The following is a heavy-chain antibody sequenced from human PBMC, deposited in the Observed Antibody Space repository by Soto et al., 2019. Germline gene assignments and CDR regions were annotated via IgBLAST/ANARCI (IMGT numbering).Heavy chain of an antibody. V-gene: IGHV3-11*06. Sequence: GPLLLTCSTSGFPFSDYYMSGIRQAPGKGLEWLSHISPKSTYRNYADSVKGRFTISRDNTKSSLFLQMNSLGVEDTAVYYCTRGGGGGLFEHWGQGVLVTVYS. CDR3: TRGGGGGLFEH. CDR2: ISPKSTYR. J-gene: IGHJ4*02. D-gene: IGHD2-21*01. CDR1: GFPFSDYY.